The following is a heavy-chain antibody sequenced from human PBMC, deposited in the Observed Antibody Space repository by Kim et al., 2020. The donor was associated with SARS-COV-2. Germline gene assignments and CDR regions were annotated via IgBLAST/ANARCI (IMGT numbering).Heavy chain of an antibody. CDR3: ARDWVMVARGGYYYYGIDV. CDR1: GYTFTGYY. D-gene: IGHD2-8*01. Sequence: ASVKVSCKASGYTFTGYYMHWVRQAPGQGLEWMGWINPNSGGTNYAQKFQGWVTMTRDTSISTAYMELSRLRSDDTAVYYCARDWVMVARGGYYYYGIDVWGQGTTVTVSS. J-gene: IGHJ6*02. CDR2: INPNSGGT. V-gene: IGHV1-2*04.